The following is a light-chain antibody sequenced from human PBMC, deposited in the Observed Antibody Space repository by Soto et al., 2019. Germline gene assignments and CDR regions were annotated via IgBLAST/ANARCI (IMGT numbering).Light chain of an antibody. CDR2: SND. J-gene: IGLJ1*01. CDR3: TAGDDSLDGSYV. Sequence: QSVLTQPPSVSGPPGQRVTISCSGSSSNIGTNSVNWYQEVPGTAPKLIIYSNDMRASGVHDRFSGSKSGTSASLDISGLQSEHEADYYCTAGDDSLDGSYVFGIGTKVTVL. V-gene: IGLV1-44*01. CDR1: SSNIGTNS.